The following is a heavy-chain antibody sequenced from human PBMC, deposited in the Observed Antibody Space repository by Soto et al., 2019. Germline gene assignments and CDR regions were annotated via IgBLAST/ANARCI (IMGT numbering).Heavy chain of an antibody. V-gene: IGHV3-49*03. D-gene: IGHD3-10*01. CDR3: AREAGPITKPRGDVDV. CDR1: GFTFGDYA. CDR2: IRIKPSGGTT. Sequence: EVQLVESGGGLVQPGLSLRLSCTASGFTFGDYAMSWFRQAPGKGLEWVGFIRIKPSGGTTEYAASVKGRFTISRDYSISTAYLQMNSLKTEDTAVYYCAREAGPITKPRGDVDVWGKETTVTVSS. J-gene: IGHJ6*04.